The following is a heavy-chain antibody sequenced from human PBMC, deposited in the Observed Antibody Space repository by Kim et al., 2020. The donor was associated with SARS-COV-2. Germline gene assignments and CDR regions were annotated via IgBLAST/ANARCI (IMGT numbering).Heavy chain of an antibody. J-gene: IGHJ6*02. CDR1: GYTFTSYG. D-gene: IGHD6-6*01. V-gene: IGHV1-18*01. Sequence: ASVKVSCKASGYTFTSYGISWVRQAPGQGLEWMGWISAYNGNTNYAQKLQGRVTMTTDTSTSTAYMELRSLRSDDTAVYYCARFSSFTRYYYYGMDVWGQGTTVTVSS. CDR2: ISAYNGNT. CDR3: ARFSSFTRYYYYGMDV.